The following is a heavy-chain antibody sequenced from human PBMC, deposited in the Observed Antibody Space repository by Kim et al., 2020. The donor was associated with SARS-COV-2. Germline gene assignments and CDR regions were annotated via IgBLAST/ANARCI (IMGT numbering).Heavy chain of an antibody. CDR2: INPSGGST. CDR3: ARDRLIAVAGPSAGWFDP. J-gene: IGHJ5*02. D-gene: IGHD6-19*01. Sequence: ASVKVSCKASGYTFTSYYMHWVRQAPGQGLEWMGIINPSGGSTSYAQKFQGRVTMTRDTSTSTVYMELSSLRSEDTAVYYCARDRLIAVAGPSAGWFDPWGQGTLVTVSS. CDR1: GYTFTSYY. V-gene: IGHV1-46*01.